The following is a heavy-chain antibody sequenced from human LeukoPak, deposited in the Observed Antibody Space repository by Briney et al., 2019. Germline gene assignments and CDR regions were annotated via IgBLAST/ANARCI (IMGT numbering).Heavy chain of an antibody. J-gene: IGHJ4*02. Sequence: SETLTLTCTVSGGSIRGYYWSWIRQPPGKGLEWMAHMYYSGSSKYNAYLKSRATISRDTSKNQFSLKLTSVTVADTAVYFCAREGPGRFGAPGPNVYSIDYWGQGALVTVSS. CDR2: MYYSGSS. CDR1: GGSIRGYY. D-gene: IGHD3-10*01. CDR3: AREGPGRFGAPGPNVYSIDY. V-gene: IGHV4-59*01.